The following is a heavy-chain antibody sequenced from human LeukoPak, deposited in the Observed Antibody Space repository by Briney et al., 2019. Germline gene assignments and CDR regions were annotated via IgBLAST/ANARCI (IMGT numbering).Heavy chain of an antibody. CDR3: ARGLKRDDTSGYRVFDY. Sequence: GGSLILSCAASGFTFSSYSMNWVRQAPGKGLEWVSYISSSSSAIYYTDSVRGRFTISRDSAKTSLYLQMNSLRDDDTAVYYCARGLKRDDTSGYRVFDYWGQGTLVTVSS. CDR2: ISSSSSAI. D-gene: IGHD3-22*01. V-gene: IGHV3-48*02. CDR1: GFTFSSYS. J-gene: IGHJ4*02.